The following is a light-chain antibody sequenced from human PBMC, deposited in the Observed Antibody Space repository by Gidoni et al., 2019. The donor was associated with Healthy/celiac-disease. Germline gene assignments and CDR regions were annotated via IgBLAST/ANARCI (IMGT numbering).Light chain of an antibody. CDR1: QDISNY. CDR2: DAS. V-gene: IGKV1-33*01. Sequence: DIQMHQSRYSLSASVGDRVTITCQARQDISNYLNWDQQKPGKAPKLLIYDASNLETGVPSRFSGSGSGTDFTFTISSLQPEDIATYYCQQYDNLPPSITFGQXTRLEIK. J-gene: IGKJ5*01. CDR3: QQYDNLPPSIT.